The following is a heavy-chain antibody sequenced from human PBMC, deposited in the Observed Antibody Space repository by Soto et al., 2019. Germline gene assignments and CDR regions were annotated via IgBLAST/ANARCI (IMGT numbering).Heavy chain of an antibody. CDR1: RFTFSSYG. CDR3: ARSELVPDAMGGVYYYSYGMDV. CDR2: IWYDGSNK. Sequence: QVQLVESGGGVVQPGRSLRLSCAASRFTFSSYGMHWVRQAPGKGLEWVAVIWYDGSNKYYADSVKGRFTISRDNSKNTLYLQMNSLRAEDTAVYYCARSELVPDAMGGVYYYSYGMDVWGQGTTVTVSS. D-gene: IGHD2-2*01. J-gene: IGHJ6*02. V-gene: IGHV3-33*01.